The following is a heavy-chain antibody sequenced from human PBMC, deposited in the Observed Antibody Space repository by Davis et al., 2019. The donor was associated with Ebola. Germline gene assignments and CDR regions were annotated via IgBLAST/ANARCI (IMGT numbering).Heavy chain of an antibody. CDR1: GFTFDDYA. CDR2: ISWNSGSI. CDR3: AKGRYQLLLSPGMDV. V-gene: IGHV3-9*01. Sequence: SLKISCAASGFTFDDYAMHWVRQASGKGLEWVSGISWNSGSIGYADSVKGRFTISRDNAKNSLYLQMNSLRAEDTALYYCAKGRYQLLLSPGMDVWGQGTTVTVSS. D-gene: IGHD2-2*01. J-gene: IGHJ6*02.